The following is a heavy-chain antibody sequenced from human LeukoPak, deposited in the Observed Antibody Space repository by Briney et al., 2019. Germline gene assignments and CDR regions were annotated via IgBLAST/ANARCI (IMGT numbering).Heavy chain of an antibody. V-gene: IGHV3-23*01. CDR2: ISDSGGST. D-gene: IGHD6-6*01. CDR1: GFTFSSYA. CDR3: AKDFHSSSSGLRFDS. Sequence: GGSLRLSCVASGFTFSSYAMSWVRQAPGKGLEWVSSISDSGGSTYYAGSVKGRFAISRDNSRNTLYLQMNSLRVGDTAVYFCAKDFHSSSSGLRFDSWGQGTLVSVSS. J-gene: IGHJ4*02.